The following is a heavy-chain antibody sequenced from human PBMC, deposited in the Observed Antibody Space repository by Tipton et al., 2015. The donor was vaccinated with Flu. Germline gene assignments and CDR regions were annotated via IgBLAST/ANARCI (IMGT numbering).Heavy chain of an antibody. V-gene: IGHV3-30*04. CDR2: ISYDGSKK. CDR1: GFTFTTDA. D-gene: IGHD5/OR15-5a*01. CDR3: AKVAEGDVYHIDS. Sequence: SLRLSCAASGFTFTTDAIHWVRQAPGKGLEWVTVISYDGSKKFYADSVKGRFTISRDNSEKMVYLQMDRLRLEDTAVYYCAKVAEGDVYHIDSWGQGTLVTGSS. J-gene: IGHJ4*02.